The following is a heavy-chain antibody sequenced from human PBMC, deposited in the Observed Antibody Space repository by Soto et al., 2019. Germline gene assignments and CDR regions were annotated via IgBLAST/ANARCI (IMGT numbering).Heavy chain of an antibody. CDR3: GRVKFYYKDISGRPLKAFDI. J-gene: IGHJ3*02. CDR2: IGIGSSTK. V-gene: IGHV3-48*01. CDR1: GFTFSSYW. D-gene: IGHD3-22*01. Sequence: PGGSLRLSCAASGFTFSSYWVHCVRQAPGKGLEWVSYIGIGSSTKYYADSVKGRFTISRDNAKNSLYLQMNSLRAEDTAVYSWGRVKFYYKDISGRPLKAFDIGGQGTMVTVSS.